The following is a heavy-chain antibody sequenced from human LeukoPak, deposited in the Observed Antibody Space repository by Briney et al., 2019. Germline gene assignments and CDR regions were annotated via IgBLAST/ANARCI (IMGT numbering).Heavy chain of an antibody. D-gene: IGHD3-3*01. CDR1: GYTFTSYD. CDR2: MNPNSGNT. J-gene: IGHJ6*02. Sequence: ASVKVSCKASGYTFTSYDINWVRQATGQGLEWMGWMNPNSGNTGYAQKFQGRVTMTRNTSISTAYMELSSLRSEDTAVYYCARVYYDFWSGYFGYYYYGMDVWGQGTTVTVSS. V-gene: IGHV1-8*01. CDR3: ARVYYDFWSGYFGYYYYGMDV.